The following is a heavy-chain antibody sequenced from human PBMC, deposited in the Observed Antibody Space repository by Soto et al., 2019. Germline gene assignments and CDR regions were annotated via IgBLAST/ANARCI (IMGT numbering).Heavy chain of an antibody. CDR2: IYYSGST. CDR3: GFGVATNPYYYYYMDV. Sequence: PSETLSLTCTVSGGSISSYYWSWIRQPPGKGLEWIGYIYYSGSTNYNPSLKSRVTISVDTSKNQFSLKLSSVTAADTAVYYCGFGVATNPYYYYYMDVWGKGTTVTVSS. J-gene: IGHJ6*03. D-gene: IGHD3-3*01. CDR1: GGSISSYY. V-gene: IGHV4-59*12.